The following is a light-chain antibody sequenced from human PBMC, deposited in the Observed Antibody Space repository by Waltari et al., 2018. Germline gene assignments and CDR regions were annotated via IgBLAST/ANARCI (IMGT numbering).Light chain of an antibody. CDR3: MQPLQTLIT. CDR2: LGS. Sequence: DIVMTQSPLSLPVAPGEPASISCRSSQSLLHSNGYKYLDWYLQKPGQSPQLLIYLGSHRASWVPDRFSGSGSVTDFSLKISRVEAEDVGIYYCMQPLQTLITFGQGTRLEIK. V-gene: IGKV2-28*01. J-gene: IGKJ5*01. CDR1: QSLLHSNGYKY.